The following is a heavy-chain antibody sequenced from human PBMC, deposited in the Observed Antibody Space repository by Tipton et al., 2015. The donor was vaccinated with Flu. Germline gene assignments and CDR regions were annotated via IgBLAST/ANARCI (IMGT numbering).Heavy chain of an antibody. CDR1: GYSFTSHW. Sequence: QLVQSGAEVKKSGESLKISCKGSGYSFTSHWIGWVRQMPGKGLEWMGIIYPVDSDTRYSPSFEGQVTISADKSTSTAYLQWGSLKASDTAMYYCVRTSDMLTGYPLPGFDFWGQGTLVTISS. J-gene: IGHJ4*02. D-gene: IGHD3-9*01. CDR2: IYPVDSDT. V-gene: IGHV5-51*03. CDR3: VRTSDMLTGYPLPGFDF.